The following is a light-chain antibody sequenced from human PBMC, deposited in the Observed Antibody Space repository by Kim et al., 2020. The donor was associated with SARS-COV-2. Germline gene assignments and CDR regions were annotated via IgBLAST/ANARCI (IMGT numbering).Light chain of an antibody. Sequence: ASVGDRVTITGRASQDIRNDLGWYQQRPGKAPRLLIFAATALQSRVPSRFSGSGSGTEFILTINSLQPEDFATYFCQQDHSYPRTFGQGTTVEIK. CDR3: QQDHSYPRT. CDR1: QDIRND. V-gene: IGKV1-6*01. CDR2: AAT. J-gene: IGKJ1*01.